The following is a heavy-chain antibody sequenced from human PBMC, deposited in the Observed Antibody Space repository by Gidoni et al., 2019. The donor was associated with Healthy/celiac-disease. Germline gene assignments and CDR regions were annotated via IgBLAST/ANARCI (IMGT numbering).Heavy chain of an antibody. CDR1: GFTFSSYD. CDR3: ARGSGKDHWYFDL. V-gene: IGHV3-13*04. Sequence: EVQLVESGGGLVQPGGSLRLSCAASGFTFSSYDMHWVRQATGKGLEWVSDIGTAGDTYYPGSVKGRFTISRENAKNSLYLQMNSLRAGDTAVYYCARGSGKDHWYFDLWGRGTLVTVSS. CDR2: IGTAGDT. D-gene: IGHD5-12*01. J-gene: IGHJ2*01.